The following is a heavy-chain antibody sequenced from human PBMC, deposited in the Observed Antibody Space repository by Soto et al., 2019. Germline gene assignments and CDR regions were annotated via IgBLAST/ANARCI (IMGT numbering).Heavy chain of an antibody. J-gene: IGHJ4*02. V-gene: IGHV1-69*01. CDR2: IIPIFGTA. CDR1: GGTFSSYV. Sequence: QVQLVQSGAEVKKPGSSVKVSCKASGGTFSSYVISWVRQAPGQGLEWMGGIIPIFGTANYAQKFQGRVTITAHESTSTAYMELSSLRSEDTAVYDCAREDYGGNSQLFPDWGQGTLVTVSS. CDR3: AREDYGGNSQLFPD. D-gene: IGHD4-17*01.